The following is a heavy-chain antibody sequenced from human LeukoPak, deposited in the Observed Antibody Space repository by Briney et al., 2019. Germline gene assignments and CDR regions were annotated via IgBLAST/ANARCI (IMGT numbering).Heavy chain of an antibody. Sequence: GGSLRLSCAASGFTFSSYSMNWVRQAPGKGLEWVSYISSSSSTIYYANSVKGRFTISRDNAKNSLYLQMNGLRAEDTAVYYCARDGYDFWSGPDAFDIWGQGTMVTVSS. D-gene: IGHD3-3*01. V-gene: IGHV3-48*01. CDR2: ISSSSSTI. CDR1: GFTFSSYS. CDR3: ARDGYDFWSGPDAFDI. J-gene: IGHJ3*02.